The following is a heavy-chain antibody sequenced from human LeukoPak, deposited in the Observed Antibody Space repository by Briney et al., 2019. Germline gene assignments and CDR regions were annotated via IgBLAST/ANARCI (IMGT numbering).Heavy chain of an antibody. Sequence: GRSLRLSCAASGFTFSSYAMHWVRQAPGKGLEWVAVISYDGSNKYYADSVKGPFTISRDNSKNTLYLQMNSLRAEDTAVYYCARAWSPYDFWSGYPPGYWGQGTLVTVSS. J-gene: IGHJ4*02. CDR3: ARAWSPYDFWSGYPPGY. CDR2: ISYDGSNK. CDR1: GFTFSSYA. V-gene: IGHV3-30-3*01. D-gene: IGHD3-3*01.